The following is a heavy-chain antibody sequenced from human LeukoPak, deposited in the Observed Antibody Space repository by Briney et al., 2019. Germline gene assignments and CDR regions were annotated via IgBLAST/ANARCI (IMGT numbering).Heavy chain of an antibody. CDR3: ARDQPPSDFWSGYWYYYYGMDV. V-gene: IGHV1-18*01. J-gene: IGHJ6*02. Sequence: GASVKVSCKASGYTFTSYGISWVRQAPGQGLEWMGWISAYNGNTNYAQKLQGRVTMTTDTSTSTAYMELRSLRSDDTAVYYCARDQPPSDFWSGYWYYYYGMDVWGQGTTVTVSS. CDR2: ISAYNGNT. D-gene: IGHD3-3*01. CDR1: GYTFTSYG.